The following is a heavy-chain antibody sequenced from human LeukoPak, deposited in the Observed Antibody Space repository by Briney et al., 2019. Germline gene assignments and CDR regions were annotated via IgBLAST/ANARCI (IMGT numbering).Heavy chain of an antibody. CDR2: FYYSGST. D-gene: IGHD2-2*01. CDR1: GGSISSYY. Sequence: SETLSLTCTVSGGSISSYYWIWIRQPPGKGLEWIGYFYYSGSTNYNPSLKSRVTISVDTSKNQFSLKLSSVTAADTAVYYCARAPVVPAAMSSYYYMDVWGKGTTVTVSS. CDR3: ARAPVVPAAMSSYYYMDV. J-gene: IGHJ6*03. V-gene: IGHV4-59*01.